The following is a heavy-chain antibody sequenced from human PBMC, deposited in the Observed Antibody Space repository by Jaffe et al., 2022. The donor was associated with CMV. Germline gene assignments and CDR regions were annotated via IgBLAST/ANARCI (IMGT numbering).Heavy chain of an antibody. D-gene: IGHD4-17*01. CDR1: GFTFSSYW. J-gene: IGHJ5*02. CDR3: ARDPTPETYGGNSGPPDNWFDP. CDR2: INSDGSST. V-gene: IGHV3-74*01. Sequence: EVQLVESGGGLVQPGGSLRLSCAASGFTFSSYWMHWVRQAPGKGLVWVSRINSDGSSTSYADSVKGRFTISRDNAKNTLYLQMNSLRAEDTAVYYCARDPTPETYGGNSGPPDNWFDPWGQGTLVTVSS.